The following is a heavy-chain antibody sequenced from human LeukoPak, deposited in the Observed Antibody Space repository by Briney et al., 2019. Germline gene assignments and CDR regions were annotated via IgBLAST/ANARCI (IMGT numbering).Heavy chain of an antibody. D-gene: IGHD5-24*01. V-gene: IGHV1-18*01. J-gene: IGHJ3*02. CDR3: AVGDGYNQHPAFDI. CDR2: ISAYNGNT. Sequence: ASVKVSCKASGYTFTSYGISWVRQAPGQGLEWMGWISAYNGNTNYAQKFQGRVTMTRDMSTSTVYMELSSLRSEDTAVYYCAVGDGYNQHPAFDIWGQGTMVTVSS. CDR1: GYTFTSYG.